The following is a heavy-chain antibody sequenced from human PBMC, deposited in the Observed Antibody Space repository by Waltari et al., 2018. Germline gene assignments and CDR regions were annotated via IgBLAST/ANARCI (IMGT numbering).Heavy chain of an antibody. Sequence: AEVKKPGSSVKVSCKASGGTFSSYAISWARQAPGQGLEWMGGIIPIFGTANYAQKFQGRVTITADESTSTAYMELSSLRSEDTAVYYCARESPLGYCSSTSCWFDPWGQGTLVTVSS. CDR1: GGTFSSYA. CDR3: ARESPLGYCSSTSCWFDP. J-gene: IGHJ5*02. CDR2: IIPIFGTA. V-gene: IGHV1-69*01. D-gene: IGHD2-2*01.